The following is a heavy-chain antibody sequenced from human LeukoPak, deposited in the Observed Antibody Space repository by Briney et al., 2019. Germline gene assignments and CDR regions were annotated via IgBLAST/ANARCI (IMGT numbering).Heavy chain of an antibody. CDR2: ISGSGGTT. D-gene: IGHD1-26*01. V-gene: IGHV3-23*01. Sequence: TGGSLRLSCAASGFTFGIYGMSAVPQPPGRGGEWGSVISGSGGTTYYADSMKDRFTISRDNSKNTLYLQMNSLRAEDTAVYYCVTEVSGSFPTWGQGTLVTVSS. J-gene: IGHJ4*02. CDR3: VTEVSGSFPT. CDR1: GFTFGIYG.